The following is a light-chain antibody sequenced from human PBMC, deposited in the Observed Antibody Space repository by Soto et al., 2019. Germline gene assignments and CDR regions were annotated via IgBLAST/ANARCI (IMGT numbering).Light chain of an antibody. J-gene: IGLJ3*02. Sequence: QSVLTQPPSVSGAPGQRATVSCTGTSSNIGADYHVHWYKQLPGGVPKLILYGDDNRPSGVPDRFSGSKSGTSASLAITGLQSDDEADYYCQSYDSRLGGWLFGGGTKVTVL. CDR2: GDD. CDR1: SSNIGADYH. V-gene: IGLV1-40*01. CDR3: QSYDSRLGGWL.